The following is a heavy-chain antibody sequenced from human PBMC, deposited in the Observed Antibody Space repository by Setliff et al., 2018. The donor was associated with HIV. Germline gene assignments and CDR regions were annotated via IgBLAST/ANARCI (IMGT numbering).Heavy chain of an antibody. D-gene: IGHD3-16*01. J-gene: IGHJ4*02. CDR3: AKAWGSGYPSFESALMFDV. Sequence: GGSLRLSCTGSGFIFSNAWMSWVRQAPGKGLEWVGRIKSKTDGATTDYAESVRGRFILSRDNSGNTLYLQMTSLRAEDTATYYCAKAWGSGYPSFESALMFDVWGQGTLVTVSS. V-gene: IGHV3-15*01. CDR1: GFIFSNAW. CDR2: IKSKTDGATT.